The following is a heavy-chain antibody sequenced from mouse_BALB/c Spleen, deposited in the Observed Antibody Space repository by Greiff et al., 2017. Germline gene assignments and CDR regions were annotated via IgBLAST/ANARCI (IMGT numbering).Heavy chain of an antibody. Sequence: EVMLVESGGGLVQPGGSRKLSCAASGFTFSSFGMHWVRQAPEKGLEWVAYISSGSSTIYYADTVKGRFTISRDNPKNTLFLQMTSLRSEDTAMYYCARGNYYGSSLFDYWGQGTTLTVSS. CDR1: GFTFSSFG. D-gene: IGHD1-1*01. J-gene: IGHJ2*01. V-gene: IGHV5-17*02. CDR2: ISSGSSTI. CDR3: ARGNYYGSSLFDY.